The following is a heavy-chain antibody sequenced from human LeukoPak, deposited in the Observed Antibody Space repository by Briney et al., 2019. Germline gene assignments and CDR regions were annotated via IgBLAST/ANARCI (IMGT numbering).Heavy chain of an antibody. CDR2: IIPIFGTA. J-gene: IGHJ4*02. V-gene: IGHV1-69*06. CDR3: ARARWRGDSSGYYYDKNVYFDY. D-gene: IGHD3-22*01. Sequence: GASVKVSCKASGGTFSSYAISWVRQAPGQGLKWMGGIIPIFGTANYAQKFQGRVTITADKSTSTAYMELSSLRSEDTAVYYCARARWRGDSSGYYYDKNVYFDYWGQGTLVTVSS. CDR1: GGTFSSYA.